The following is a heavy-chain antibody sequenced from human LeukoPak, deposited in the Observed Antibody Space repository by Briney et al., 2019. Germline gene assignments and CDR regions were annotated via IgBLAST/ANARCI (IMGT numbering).Heavy chain of an antibody. D-gene: IGHD1-1*01. CDR2: IWPSGST. Sequence: SETLSLTCTVSGGSISSYYWSWIRQPPGKGLEWIGYIWPSGSTNYNPSLSGRVAISLDKSRNHFTLMVTAVTAADTAFYYCAGKGRGHLPTYFDHWGRGILVTVSS. CDR3: AGKGRGHLPTYFDH. CDR1: GGSISSYY. J-gene: IGHJ4*02. V-gene: IGHV4-4*08.